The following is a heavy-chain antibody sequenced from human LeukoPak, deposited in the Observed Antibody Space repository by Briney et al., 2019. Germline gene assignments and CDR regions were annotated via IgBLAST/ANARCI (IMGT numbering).Heavy chain of an antibody. J-gene: IGHJ6*03. CDR1: GGTFSSYA. CDR3: ARGDGSSYYYYYYMDV. Sequence: ASVKVSCKASGGTFSSYAISWVRQAPGQGLEWMGGIIPIFGTANYAQKFQGRVTITADESTSIAYMELSSLKSEDTAVYYCARGDGSSYYYYYYMDVWGKGTTVTVSS. CDR2: IIPIFGTA. D-gene: IGHD1-26*01. V-gene: IGHV1-69*13.